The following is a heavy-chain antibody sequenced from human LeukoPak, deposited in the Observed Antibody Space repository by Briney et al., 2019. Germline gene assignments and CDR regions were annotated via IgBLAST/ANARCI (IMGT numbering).Heavy chain of an antibody. Sequence: ASVKVSCKASGYTFTSYGISWVRQAPGQGREWMGWISAYNGNTNYAQKLQGRVTTTTATSKSTAYVDLRSLRSDDTAVYSCAREGYSSGWYAIGYWGQGTLVTVSS. CDR2: ISAYNGNT. D-gene: IGHD6-19*01. V-gene: IGHV1-18*01. J-gene: IGHJ4*02. CDR3: AREGYSSGWYAIGY. CDR1: GYTFTSYG.